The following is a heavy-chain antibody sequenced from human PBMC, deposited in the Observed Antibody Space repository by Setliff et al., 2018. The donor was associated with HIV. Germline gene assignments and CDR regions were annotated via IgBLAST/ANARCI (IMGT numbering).Heavy chain of an antibody. D-gene: IGHD3-3*01. CDR1: GFTVSTYY. CDR2: IYSGGDT. V-gene: IGHV3-66*02. J-gene: IGHJ4*02. CDR3: MRGRSITIFGVAYFDF. Sequence: GGSLRLSCAASGFTVSTYYMSWVRQAPGKGLEWISTIYSGGDTYHADSVKGRVTLSRDNSKNTLYLQMNSLTPEDTAVYYCMRGRSITIFGVAYFDFWGQGTQVTVSS.